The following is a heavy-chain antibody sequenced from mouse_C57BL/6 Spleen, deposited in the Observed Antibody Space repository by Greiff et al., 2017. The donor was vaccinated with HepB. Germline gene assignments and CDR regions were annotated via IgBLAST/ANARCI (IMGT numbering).Heavy chain of an antibody. CDR3: AREDYYGIFDY. Sequence: QVQLQQPGAELVKPGASVKLSCKASGYTFTSYWMHWVKQRPGRGLEWIGRIEPNSGGTKYNEKFKSKATLTVDKPSSTAYMQLSSLTSEDSAVYYCAREDYYGIFDYWGQGTTLTVSS. D-gene: IGHD1-1*01. V-gene: IGHV1-72*01. J-gene: IGHJ2*01. CDR1: GYTFTSYW. CDR2: IEPNSGGT.